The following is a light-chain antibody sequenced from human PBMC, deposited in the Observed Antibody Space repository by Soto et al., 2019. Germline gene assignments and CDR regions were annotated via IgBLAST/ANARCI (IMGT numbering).Light chain of an antibody. CDR1: QSSSSW. CDR2: KDY. J-gene: IGKJ4*01. CDR3: QQYNSNPLT. Sequence: DIQMTQSPSTLSASVGDRVTITGRASQSSSSWLAWYQQKPGKVPKLLIYKDYSLESGVPSRFSGSGSGTEFTLTISSLQPDDFATYYCQQYNSNPLTFGGGTKVEIK. V-gene: IGKV1-5*03.